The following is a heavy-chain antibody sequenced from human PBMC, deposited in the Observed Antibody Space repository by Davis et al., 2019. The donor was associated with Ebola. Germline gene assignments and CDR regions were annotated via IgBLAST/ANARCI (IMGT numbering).Heavy chain of an antibody. V-gene: IGHV4-59*12. D-gene: IGHD2-2*01. Sequence: SETLSLTCTVSGGSISSYYWSWIRQPPGKGLEWIGYIYYSGSTNYNPSLKSRVTISVDTSKNQFSLKLSSVTAADTAVYYCARVSKLGQLTLYYGMDVWGQGTTVTVSS. CDR1: GGSISSYY. CDR2: IYYSGST. J-gene: IGHJ6*02. CDR3: ARVSKLGQLTLYYGMDV.